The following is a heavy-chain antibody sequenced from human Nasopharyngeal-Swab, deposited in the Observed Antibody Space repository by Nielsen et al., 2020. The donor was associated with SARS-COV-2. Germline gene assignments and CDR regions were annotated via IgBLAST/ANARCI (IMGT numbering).Heavy chain of an antibody. Sequence: GESLKISCAASGFTFSSYAMSWVRQAPGKGLEWVSAISGSGGSTYYADSVKGWFTISRDNSKNTLYLQMNSLRAEDTAVYYCAKDPRTYSSSWYFDYWGQGTLVTVSS. D-gene: IGHD6-13*01. CDR3: AKDPRTYSSSWYFDY. V-gene: IGHV3-23*01. CDR1: GFTFSSYA. CDR2: ISGSGGST. J-gene: IGHJ4*02.